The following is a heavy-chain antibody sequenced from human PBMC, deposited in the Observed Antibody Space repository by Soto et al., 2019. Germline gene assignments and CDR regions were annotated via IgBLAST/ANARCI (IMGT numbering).Heavy chain of an antibody. V-gene: IGHV4-39*07. CDR1: DGSISRSDYY. Sequence: SETLSLTCSVSDGSISRSDYYWGWIRQPPGKGLEWIGSIFYSGATYHNPSLKSRVTMSKDTSTNQFSLKLSSVTAADTAVYYCARSPRGMGTTSWGQGTLVTVSS. CDR3: ARSPRGMGTTS. D-gene: IGHD7-27*01. CDR2: IFYSGAT. J-gene: IGHJ5*02.